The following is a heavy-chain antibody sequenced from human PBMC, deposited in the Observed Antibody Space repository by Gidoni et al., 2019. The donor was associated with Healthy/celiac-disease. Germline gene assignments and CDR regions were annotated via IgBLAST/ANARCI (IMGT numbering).Heavy chain of an antibody. CDR2: INSDGSST. CDR1: GFTFSSYW. D-gene: IGHD6-19*01. CDR3: AGQWLANYYYYGMDV. Sequence: EVQLVESGGGLVQPGGSLRLSCAASGFTFSSYWMHWVRQAPGKGLVWVSRINSDGSSTSYADSVKGRFTISRDNAKNTLYLQMNSLRAEDTAVYYCAGQWLANYYYYGMDVWGQGTTVTVSS. V-gene: IGHV3-74*01. J-gene: IGHJ6*02.